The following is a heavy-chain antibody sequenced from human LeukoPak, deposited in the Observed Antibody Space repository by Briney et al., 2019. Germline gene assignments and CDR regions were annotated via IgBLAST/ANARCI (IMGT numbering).Heavy chain of an antibody. D-gene: IGHD5-18*01. Sequence: GGSLRLSCAVSGFTVSGNYMSWVRQAPGKVLEWVSLIYSGGTTYYADSVKGRFTISRDNSKNTLYLQMNSLRAEDTAVYYCARDFGSSSGYSYGYRQSFDPWGQGTLVTVSS. CDR2: IYSGGTT. V-gene: IGHV3-53*01. CDR1: GFTVSGNY. J-gene: IGHJ5*02. CDR3: ARDFGSSSGYSYGYRQSFDP.